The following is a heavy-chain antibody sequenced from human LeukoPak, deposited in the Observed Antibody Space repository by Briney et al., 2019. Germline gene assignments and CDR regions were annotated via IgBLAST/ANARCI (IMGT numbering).Heavy chain of an antibody. CDR2: IYYSGST. V-gene: IGHV4-30-4*01. CDR3: ARGTRDMPFDP. J-gene: IGHJ5*02. Sequence: PSQTLSLTCTVSGGSISSGDYYWSWIRQPPGKGLEWIGYIYYSGSTYYNPSLKSRVTISVDTYKNQFSLKLSSVTAADTAVYYCARGTRDMPFDPWGQGTLVTVSS. D-gene: IGHD2-2*01. CDR1: GGSISSGDYY.